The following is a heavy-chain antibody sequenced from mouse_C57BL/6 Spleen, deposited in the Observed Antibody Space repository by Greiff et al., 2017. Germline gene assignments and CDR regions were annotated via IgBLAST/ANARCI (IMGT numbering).Heavy chain of an antibody. V-gene: IGHV1-39*01. CDR1: GYSFTDYN. Sequence: LMEPGASVKISCKASGYSFTDYNMNWVKQSNGKSLEWIGVINPNYGTTSYNQKFKGKATLTVDQSSSTAYMQLNSLTSEDSAVYYCAREGAYYGSSYSWFAYWGQGTLVTVSA. CDR3: AREGAYYGSSYSWFAY. CDR2: INPNYGTT. D-gene: IGHD1-1*01. J-gene: IGHJ3*01.